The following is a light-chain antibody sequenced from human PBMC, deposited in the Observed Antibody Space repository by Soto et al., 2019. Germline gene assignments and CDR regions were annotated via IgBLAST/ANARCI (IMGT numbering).Light chain of an antibody. CDR1: QSFSSTY. CDR2: GAS. J-gene: IGKJ1*01. CDR3: QLYVDSPPRWT. V-gene: IGKV3-20*01. Sequence: DIVLTQSPGALSLSPVNRATLSCRASQSFSSTYLAWYQQKPGQAPRLLIYGASSRATGIPDRFSGSGSGTDFTLTISRLEPEDFAVYYCQLYVDSPPRWTFGQGTKVDIK.